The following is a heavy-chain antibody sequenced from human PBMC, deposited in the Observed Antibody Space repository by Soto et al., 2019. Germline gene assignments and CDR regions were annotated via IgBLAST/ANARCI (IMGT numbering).Heavy chain of an antibody. CDR1: GGSVSGYY. V-gene: IGHV4-59*02. CDR2: IYASGGP. J-gene: IGHJ4*02. Sequence: SETLSLSCTVSGGSVSGYYWSWIRQSTGQGLEWIGSIYASGGPSYNPYSRSRGTISAGTSYNQIPLLLMSRPAAEAAAYYCGRGLGYSPPQYWGRGTLVTVSS. CDR3: GRGLGYSPPQY. D-gene: IGHD1-26*01.